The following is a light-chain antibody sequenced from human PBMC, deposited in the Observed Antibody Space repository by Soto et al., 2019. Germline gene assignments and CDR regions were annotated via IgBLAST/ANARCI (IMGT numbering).Light chain of an antibody. CDR2: DAS. J-gene: IGKJ4*01. CDR1: QDISNY. Sequence: DIQMTQSPSSLSASVGDRVTITCQASQDISNYLNWYQQKPGKAPKLLIYDASNLETGVPSRFSGSGSGTDFTFTISSLLPEDIATYYCQQYDSVPLTFGGGTKVEIK. V-gene: IGKV1-33*01. CDR3: QQYDSVPLT.